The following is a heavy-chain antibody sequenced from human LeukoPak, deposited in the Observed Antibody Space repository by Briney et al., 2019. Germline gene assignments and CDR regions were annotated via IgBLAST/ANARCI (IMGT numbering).Heavy chain of an antibody. Sequence: SETLSLTCTVSGGSISSSSYYWGWIRQPPGKGLEFIGSIYDSGSTYDNPSLKSRVTVSIDTSTNHFSLKLSSVTAADTAMYYCVRAVIRASNGGSHYYYMDVWGKGTTVIVSS. V-gene: IGHV4-39*07. CDR3: VRAVIRASNGGSHYYYMDV. J-gene: IGHJ6*03. D-gene: IGHD5-18*01. CDR1: GGSISSSSYY. CDR2: IYDSGST.